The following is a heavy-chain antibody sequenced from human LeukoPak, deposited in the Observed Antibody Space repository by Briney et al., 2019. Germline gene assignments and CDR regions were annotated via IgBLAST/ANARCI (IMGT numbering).Heavy chain of an antibody. CDR1: GYTFTNYG. CDR2: ISAYNGNT. CDR3: ARDINYYYDSSGYYDYFDY. D-gene: IGHD3-22*01. V-gene: IGHV1-18*01. J-gene: IGHJ4*02. Sequence: RASVKVSCKASGYTFTNYGMSWVRQAPGQGLEWMGWISAYNGNTKYAQELQGRVTMTTDTSTSTAYMELRSLRSDDTAVYYCARDINYYYDSSGYYDYFDYWGQGTLVTVSS.